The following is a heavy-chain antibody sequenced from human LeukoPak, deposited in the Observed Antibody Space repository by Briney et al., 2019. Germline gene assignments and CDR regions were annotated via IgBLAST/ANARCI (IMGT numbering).Heavy chain of an antibody. CDR1: GFTFNSFA. Sequence: GESLKISCAASGFTFNSFAFTWVRQAPGRGLEWVSAINVRGDATFYAESVRGRFTISRDNSKNTLYLQMNSLGAEDTAVYYCAKGTAVANFDCWGQGTLVTVSS. D-gene: IGHD6-19*01. V-gene: IGHV3-23*01. J-gene: IGHJ4*02. CDR2: INVRGDAT. CDR3: AKGTAVANFDC.